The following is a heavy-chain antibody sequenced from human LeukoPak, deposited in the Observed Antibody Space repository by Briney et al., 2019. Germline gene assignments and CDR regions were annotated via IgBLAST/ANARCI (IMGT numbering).Heavy chain of an antibody. J-gene: IGHJ4*02. CDR3: AKDRNIVPTVGDY. V-gene: IGHV3-30*02. CDR1: GFTFSSYG. CDR2: IRYDGSKE. Sequence: GGSLRLSCAPSGFTFSSYGMHWVRQAPGKGLEWVAFIRYDGSKEYYADSVKGRFTISRDNSKNTLYLQMNSLRAEDTAVYYCAKDRNIVPTVGDYWGQGTLVTVSS. D-gene: IGHD5-12*01.